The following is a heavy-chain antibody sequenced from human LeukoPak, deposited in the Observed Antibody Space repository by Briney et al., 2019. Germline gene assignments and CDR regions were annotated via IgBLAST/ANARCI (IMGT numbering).Heavy chain of an antibody. CDR2: IYHSGST. D-gene: IGHD3-10*01. J-gene: IGHJ4*02. Sequence: SETLSPTCAVSGYSISSGYYWGWIRQPPGKGLEWIGSIYHSGSTYYNPSLKSRVTISVDTSKNQFSLKLSSVTAADTAVYYCARTQLRGFYFDYWGQGTLVTVSS. CDR1: GYSISSGYY. CDR3: ARTQLRGFYFDY. V-gene: IGHV4-38-2*01.